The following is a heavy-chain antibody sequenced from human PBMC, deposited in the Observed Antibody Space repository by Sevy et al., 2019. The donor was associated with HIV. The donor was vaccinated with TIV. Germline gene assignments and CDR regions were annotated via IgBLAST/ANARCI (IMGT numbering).Heavy chain of an antibody. CDR2: ISSSGSTI. D-gene: IGHD2-2*01. Sequence: GGSLRLSCAASGFTFSDYYMSWIRQAPGKGLEWVSYISSSGSTIYYADSVKGRFTISRDNAKNSQYLQMNSLRAEDTAVYYCARDPYCISTSCPLGWFDPWSQGTLVTVSS. CDR1: GFTFSDYY. J-gene: IGHJ5*02. CDR3: ARDPYCISTSCPLGWFDP. V-gene: IGHV3-11*01.